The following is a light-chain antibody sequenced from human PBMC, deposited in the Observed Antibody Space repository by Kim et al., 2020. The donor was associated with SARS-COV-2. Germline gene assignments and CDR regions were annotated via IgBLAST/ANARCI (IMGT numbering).Light chain of an antibody. V-gene: IGLV1-47*01. CDR3: ASWDDTLNSQL. CDR2: RND. J-gene: IGLJ3*02. CDR1: RANIENNF. Sequence: GQTVTILCSGSRANIENNFVFWYRQLPGAAPRLLMYRNDQRPAGVPDRISGSKSGTSASLAISDLRSEDEADYLCASWDDTLNSQLFGGGTQLTVL.